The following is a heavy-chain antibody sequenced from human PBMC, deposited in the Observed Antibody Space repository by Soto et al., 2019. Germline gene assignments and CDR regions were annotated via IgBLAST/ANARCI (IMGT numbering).Heavy chain of an antibody. Sequence: GASVKVSCKASGFTFTSSAVQWVRQARGQRPEWIGWIVVGSGNTNYAQKFQERVTITRDMSTSTAYMELSSLRSEDTAVYYCAATVPYYGSGVYYYGMDVWGQGTTVTVSS. CDR3: AATVPYYGSGVYYYGMDV. J-gene: IGHJ6*02. CDR2: IVVGSGNT. V-gene: IGHV1-58*01. CDR1: GFTFTSSA. D-gene: IGHD3-10*01.